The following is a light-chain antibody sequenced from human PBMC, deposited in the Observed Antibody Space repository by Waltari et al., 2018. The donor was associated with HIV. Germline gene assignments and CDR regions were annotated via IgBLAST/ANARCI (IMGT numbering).Light chain of an antibody. J-gene: IGLJ3*02. CDR1: SSNTGSNT. V-gene: IGLV1-44*01. CDR3: AVWDDSLNGWV. CDR2: SNN. Sequence: QSVLTQPPSASGTPGQRVTISCSGRSSNTGSNTVNWYQQFPGTAPKLLIYSNNPLPAGVPDRFSGSKSGTSASLAISGLQSEDEADYYCAVWDDSLNGWVFGGGTKLTVL.